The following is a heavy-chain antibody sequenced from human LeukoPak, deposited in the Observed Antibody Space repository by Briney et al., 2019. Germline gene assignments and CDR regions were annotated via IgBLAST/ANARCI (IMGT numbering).Heavy chain of an antibody. CDR1: GGSTSSGGYY. V-gene: IGHV4-31*03. J-gene: IGHJ6*02. CDR2: ISYSGST. D-gene: IGHD4-17*01. CDR3: ARDHTLDYGDYYYGLDV. Sequence: SETLSLTCTVSGGSTSSGGYYWSWLRQYPGKGLEWIAYISYSGSTYHNPSLRSRVTISLDTSKNQFSLKLSSVTAADTAVYYCARDHTLDYGDYYYGLDVWGQGTTVTVSS.